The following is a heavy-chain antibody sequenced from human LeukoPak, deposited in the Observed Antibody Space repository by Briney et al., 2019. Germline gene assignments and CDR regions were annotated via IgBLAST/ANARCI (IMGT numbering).Heavy chain of an antibody. CDR2: TSYDGSTE. D-gene: IGHD4-17*01. V-gene: IGHV3-30*18. CDR1: GFTFGSYA. Sequence: GGSLRLSCATSGFTFGSYAMHWVRQAPGKGLEWVAYTSYDGSTEYYADSVKGRFTIYRDNSKDTLYLQMNSLRAEDTAVYLCAKDQYSRDYFDLDYWGQGTLVTVSP. CDR3: AKDQYSRDYFDLDY. J-gene: IGHJ4*02.